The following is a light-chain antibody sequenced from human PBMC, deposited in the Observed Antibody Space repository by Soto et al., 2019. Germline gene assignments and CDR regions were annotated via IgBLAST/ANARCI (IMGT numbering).Light chain of an antibody. CDR2: GAS. J-gene: IGKJ1*01. Sequence: EIVLTQSLGTLSLSAGEGATLSCRASEIINNYYLAWYQQRPGQAPRLLIFGASSRATGIPDRFSGRGSGTDFTLTISRLEPEDFAVYYCQQYGSSPQTFGQGTKVEVK. CDR1: EIINNYY. CDR3: QQYGSSPQT. V-gene: IGKV3-20*01.